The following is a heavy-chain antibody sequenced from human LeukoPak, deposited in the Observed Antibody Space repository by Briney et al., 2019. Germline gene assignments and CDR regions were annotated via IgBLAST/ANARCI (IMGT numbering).Heavy chain of an antibody. V-gene: IGHV3-21*01. CDR1: GFTFSSYS. J-gene: IGHJ3*02. CDR3: ARVNAFDI. Sequence: GGSLRLSPAPPGFTFSSYSMNRVRQAPGKGLEWVSSISSSSSYIYYADSVKGRFTISRDNAKNSLYLQMNSLRAEDTAVYYCARVNAFDIWGQGTMVTVSS. CDR2: ISSSSSYI.